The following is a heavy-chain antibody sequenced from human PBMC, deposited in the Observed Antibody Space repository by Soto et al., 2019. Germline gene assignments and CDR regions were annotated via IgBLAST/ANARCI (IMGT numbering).Heavy chain of an antibody. V-gene: IGHV3-30*18. Sequence: QVQLVESGGGVVQPGRSLRLSCAASGFTFSSYGMHWVRQAPGKGLEWVAVISYDGSNKYYADSVKGRFTISRDNSKNTLYLQMNSLRAVDTAVYYCAKCQLLWFGAQQGAFDHWGQGTLVTVSS. CDR1: GFTFSSYG. CDR2: ISYDGSNK. CDR3: AKCQLLWFGAQQGAFDH. D-gene: IGHD3-10*01. J-gene: IGHJ4*02.